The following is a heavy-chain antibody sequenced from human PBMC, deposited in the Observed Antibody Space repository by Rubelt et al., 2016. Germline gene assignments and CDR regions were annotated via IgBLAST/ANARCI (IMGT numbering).Heavy chain of an antibody. CDR3: VRVGYSSDSFDI. V-gene: IGHV3-21*01. D-gene: IGHD2-15*01. Sequence: VRQAPGKGLEWVSTISGGGANTFYVDSVKGRFTISRDNAKNSLYLQMNSLRVEDTALYYCVRVGYSSDSFDIWGQETMVTVSS. J-gene: IGHJ3*02. CDR2: ISGGGANT.